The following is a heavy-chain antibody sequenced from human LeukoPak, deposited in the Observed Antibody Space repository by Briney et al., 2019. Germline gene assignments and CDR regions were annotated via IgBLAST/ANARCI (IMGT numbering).Heavy chain of an antibody. CDR3: AKDLEMATIKEHY. CDR2: IYYGGST. Sequence: SETLSLTCTVSGDSISSSSYYWGWIRQSPGKGLEWIGSIYYGGSTHYKSSLKSRVNISVDTSKNQFFLKLNSVTAADTAVYYCAKDLEMATIKEHYWGQGTLVTVSS. CDR1: GDSISSSSYY. D-gene: IGHD5-24*01. J-gene: IGHJ4*02. V-gene: IGHV4-39*07.